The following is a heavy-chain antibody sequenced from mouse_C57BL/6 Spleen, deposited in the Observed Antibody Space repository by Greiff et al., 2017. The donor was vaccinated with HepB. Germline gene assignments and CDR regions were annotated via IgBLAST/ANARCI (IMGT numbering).Heavy chain of an antibody. V-gene: IGHV2-6-1*01. CDR2: IWSDGST. CDR1: GFSLTSYG. Sequence: VKVVESGPGLVAPSQSLSITCTVSGFSLTSYGVHWVRQPPGKGLEWLVVIWSDGSTTYNSALKSRLSISKDNSKSQVFLKMNSLQTDDTAMYYCARHAGVSNWYFDVWGTGTTVTVSS. CDR3: ARHAGVSNWYFDV. J-gene: IGHJ1*03.